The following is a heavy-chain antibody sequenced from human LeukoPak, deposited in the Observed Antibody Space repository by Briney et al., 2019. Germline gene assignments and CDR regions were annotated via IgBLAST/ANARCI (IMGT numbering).Heavy chain of an antibody. CDR3: AREREGCSSTSCFNWFDP. Sequence: ASVKVSCKASGYTFTGYYMHWVRQAPAQGVERMGGINHNSGGTNYAQKFQGRVTMTRDTSISTAYMELSRLRSDDTAVYYCAREREGCSSTSCFNWFDPWGQGTLVTVSS. CDR1: GYTFTGYY. J-gene: IGHJ5*02. D-gene: IGHD2-2*01. V-gene: IGHV1-2*02. CDR2: INHNSGGT.